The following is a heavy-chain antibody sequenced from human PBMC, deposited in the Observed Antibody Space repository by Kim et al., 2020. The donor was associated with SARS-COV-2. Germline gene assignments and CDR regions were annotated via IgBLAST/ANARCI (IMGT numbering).Heavy chain of an antibody. D-gene: IGHD3-16*01. CDR3: ARVQPTISSLGETCSYFDY. Sequence: SETLSLTCAVSGGSISSNNWWTWVRQPPGKGLEWIGEIYHSGITNYNPSLTSRVTISVDKSKNQLSLKVSSVTAADTAVYYCARVQPTISSLGETCSYFDYWGHGTLVTVSS. CDR2: IYHSGIT. J-gene: IGHJ4*01. CDR1: GGSISSNNW. V-gene: IGHV4-4*02.